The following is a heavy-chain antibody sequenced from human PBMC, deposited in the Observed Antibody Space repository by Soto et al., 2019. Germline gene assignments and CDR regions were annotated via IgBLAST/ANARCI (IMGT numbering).Heavy chain of an antibody. Sequence: ASVKVSCKASGYTFTSYAMHWVRQAPGQRLEWMGWINAGNGNTKYSQKFQGRVTITRDTSASTAYMELSSLRSEDAAVYYCARGRIAAAGRSSNWFDPWGQGTLVTVS. CDR2: INAGNGNT. V-gene: IGHV1-3*01. CDR3: ARGRIAAAGRSSNWFDP. D-gene: IGHD6-13*01. CDR1: GYTFTSYA. J-gene: IGHJ5*02.